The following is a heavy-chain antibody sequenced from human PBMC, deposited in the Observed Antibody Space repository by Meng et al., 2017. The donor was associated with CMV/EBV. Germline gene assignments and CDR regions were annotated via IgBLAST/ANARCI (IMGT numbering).Heavy chain of an antibody. J-gene: IGHJ3*02. CDR3: ARVVGPYCSSTSCDDAFDI. V-gene: IGHV4-30-4*08. D-gene: IGHD2-2*01. CDR1: GGSISSGDYY. CDR2: IYYSGSN. Sequence: SETLSLTCTVSGGSISSGDYYWSWIRQPPGKGLEWIGYIYYSGSNYYNPSLKSRVTISVDTSKNQFSLKLSSVTAADTAVYYCARVVGPYCSSTSCDDAFDIWGQGTMVTVSS.